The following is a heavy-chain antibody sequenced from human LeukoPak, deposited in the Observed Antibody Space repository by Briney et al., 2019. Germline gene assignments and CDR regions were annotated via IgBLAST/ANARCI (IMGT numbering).Heavy chain of an antibody. CDR3: ARGIPAATAAVGYMDV. D-gene: IGHD6-13*01. CDR2: TIPIFGTA. Sequence: GASVKVSCKASGGTFSSYAISWVRQAPGQGREWMGGTIPIFGTANYAQKFQGRVTITTDESTSTAYMELSSLRSEDTAVYYCARGIPAATAAVGYMDVWGKGTTVTVSS. CDR1: GGTFSSYA. V-gene: IGHV1-69*05. J-gene: IGHJ6*03.